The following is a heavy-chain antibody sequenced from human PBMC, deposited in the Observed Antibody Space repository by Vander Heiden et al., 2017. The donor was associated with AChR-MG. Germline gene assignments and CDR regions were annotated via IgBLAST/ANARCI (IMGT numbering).Heavy chain of an antibody. V-gene: IGHV1-69*01. D-gene: IGHD3-3*01. CDR1: GGTFSSYA. Sequence: QVQLVQSGAEVKKPGSSVKVSCTASGGTFSSYAISWVRQAPGQGLEWMGGIIPIFGTANYAQKFQGRVTITADESTSTAYMELSSLRSEDTAVYYCARGNDFWSGQYGWFDPWGQGTLVTVSS. CDR2: IIPIFGTA. J-gene: IGHJ5*02. CDR3: ARGNDFWSGQYGWFDP.